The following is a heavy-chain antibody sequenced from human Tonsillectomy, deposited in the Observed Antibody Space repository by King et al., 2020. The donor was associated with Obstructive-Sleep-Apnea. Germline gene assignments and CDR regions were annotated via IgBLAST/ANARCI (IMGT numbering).Heavy chain of an antibody. CDR2: IIPMLGVT. V-gene: IGHV1-69*04. D-gene: IGHD3-22*01. Sequence: QLVQSGAEVKKPGSSVKVSCEASGGIFNNYAISWVRQAPRQGLEWMGTIIPMLGVTNSAQKFQDRVTLTADKSTSTAYRELSSLRSEDTATYYCARGNTNYYDGSGLPDAFDVWGQGTLVTVS. CDR3: ARGNTNYYDGSGLPDAFDV. CDR1: GGIFNNYA. J-gene: IGHJ3*01.